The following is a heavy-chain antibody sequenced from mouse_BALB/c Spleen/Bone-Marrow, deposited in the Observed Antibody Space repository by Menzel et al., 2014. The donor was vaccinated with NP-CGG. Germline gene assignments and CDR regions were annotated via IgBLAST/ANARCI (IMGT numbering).Heavy chain of an antibody. V-gene: IGHV1S81*02. J-gene: IGHJ3*01. CDR2: INPSNGGT. CDR1: GYTFTSYY. CDR3: TRSYYAKEGAWFAY. Sequence: QVQLKHSGAELVKPGASVKLSCKASGYTFTSYYMYWVKQRPGQGLEWIGGINPSNGGTNFNEKLKSKATLTVDKSSSTAYMQLSSLTSEDSAVYYCTRSYYAKEGAWFAYWGQGTLVTVSA. D-gene: IGHD1-1*01.